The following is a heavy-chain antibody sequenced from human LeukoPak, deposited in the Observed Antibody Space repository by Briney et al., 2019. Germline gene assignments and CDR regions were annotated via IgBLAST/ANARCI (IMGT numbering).Heavy chain of an antibody. J-gene: IGHJ5*02. Sequence: GGSLRISCAASGFTFSSYAMSWVRQAPGKGLERVSVISGSGTTTHYADSVKGRFTISRDDSKNTLYLQMNSLRVEDTAVYYCARRGYDILTGYSWYNWFDPWGQGTLVTVSS. CDR2: ISGSGTTT. CDR3: ARRGYDILTGYSWYNWFDP. V-gene: IGHV3-23*01. CDR1: GFTFSSYA. D-gene: IGHD3-9*01.